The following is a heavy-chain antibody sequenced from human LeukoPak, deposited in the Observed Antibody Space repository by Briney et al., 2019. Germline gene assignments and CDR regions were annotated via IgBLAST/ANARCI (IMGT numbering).Heavy chain of an antibody. CDR3: AKAHYYDSSGYYPFDY. V-gene: IGHV1-2*02. CDR1: GYTFTGYS. J-gene: IGHJ4*02. Sequence: APVKVSFKASGYTFTGYSMHWVRQAPGQGLEWMGWINPNSGGTSYARNFQGRVTMTRDASISTAYMELSSLTSDDTAVYYCAKAHYYDSSGYYPFDYWGQGTLVTVSS. D-gene: IGHD3-22*01. CDR2: INPNSGGT.